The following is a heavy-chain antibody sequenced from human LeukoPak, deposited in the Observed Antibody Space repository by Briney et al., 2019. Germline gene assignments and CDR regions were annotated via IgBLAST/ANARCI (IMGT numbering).Heavy chain of an antibody. CDR3: ARDLLPPRTALIAASGTGF. J-gene: IGHJ4*02. Sequence: ASVKVSCKSSGYTFTIYGISWVRQAPGQGLEWMGWISAYNGNTNYAQKLQGRVTMTTDTSTSTAYMELRSLRSDDTAVYYCARDLLPPRTALIAASGTGFWGQETLVTVSS. CDR2: ISAYNGNT. V-gene: IGHV1-18*01. CDR1: GYTFTIYG. D-gene: IGHD6-13*01.